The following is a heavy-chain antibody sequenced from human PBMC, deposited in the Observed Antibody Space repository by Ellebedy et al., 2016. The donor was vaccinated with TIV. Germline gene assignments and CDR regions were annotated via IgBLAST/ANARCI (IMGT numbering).Heavy chain of an antibody. CDR1: GGSISSYY. CDR3: ARHGKGDLVDY. CDR2: IYYSGST. D-gene: IGHD2-21*01. J-gene: IGHJ4*02. Sequence: SETLSLXCTVSGGSISSYYWSWIRQPPGKGLEWIGYIYYSGSTNYNPSLKSRVTISVDTSKNQFSLKLSSVTAADTAVYYCARHGKGDLVDYWGQGTLVTVSS. V-gene: IGHV4-59*08.